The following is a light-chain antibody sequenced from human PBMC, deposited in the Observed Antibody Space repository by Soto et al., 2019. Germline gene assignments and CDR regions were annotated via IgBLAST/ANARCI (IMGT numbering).Light chain of an antibody. CDR1: QSIRSR. J-gene: IGKJ4*01. V-gene: IGKV1-5*03. CDR3: QQYERYPMT. Sequence: DSQMTQYPSTLSASVGDRVTITCRASQSIRSRLAWYQQKPGKAPKLLISKASTLQSGVPPRFSGSGYGTEFTLTISSLQPDDFATYYCQQYERYPMTFGGGTKVEIK. CDR2: KAS.